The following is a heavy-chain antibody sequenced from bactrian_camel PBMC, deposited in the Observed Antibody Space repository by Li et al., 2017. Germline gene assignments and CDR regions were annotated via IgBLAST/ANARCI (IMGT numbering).Heavy chain of an antibody. V-gene: IGHV3S9*01. Sequence: VQLVESGGGSAQAGGSLRLSCAARTGTFRSACMGWIRQVSGKEREGVASIDSDGETTYTDSVKGRFTTSRDNAKNSVYLQMNNLKLEDTATYYCAAVRYGGSWYPLCRARSADFGYWGQGTQVTVS. CDR3: AAVRYGGSWYPLCRARSADFGY. CDR1: TGTFRSAC. CDR2: IDSDGET. J-gene: IGHJ6*01. D-gene: IGHD6*01.